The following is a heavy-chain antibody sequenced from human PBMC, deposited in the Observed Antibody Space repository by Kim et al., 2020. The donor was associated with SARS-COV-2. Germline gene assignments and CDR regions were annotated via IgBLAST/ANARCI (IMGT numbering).Heavy chain of an antibody. Sequence: GGSLRLSCAASGFTFSNYSMNWVRQAPGKGLEWVSSISSSSSYIYYADSVKGRFTISRDNAKNSLYLQMNSLRAEDTAVYYCARDGAYGGNSEGAFDIWGQGTMVTVSS. CDR3: ARDGAYGGNSEGAFDI. CDR1: GFTFSNYS. CDR2: ISSSSSYI. J-gene: IGHJ3*02. D-gene: IGHD2-21*02. V-gene: IGHV3-21*04.